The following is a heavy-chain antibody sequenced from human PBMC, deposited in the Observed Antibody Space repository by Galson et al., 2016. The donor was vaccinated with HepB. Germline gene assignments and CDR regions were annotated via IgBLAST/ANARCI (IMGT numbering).Heavy chain of an antibody. CDR1: GYTFTSSW. D-gene: IGHD6-13*01. V-gene: IGHV5-51*01. CDR3: ARRAAAGQENFDY. Sequence: QSGAEVKRPGESLTISCKGSGYTFTSSWIGWVRQMPGKGLEWVGVIFPRDSDTRYSPSFQGQVTLSVDKSITTAYLRWSSLKASDTAIYYCARRAAAGQENFDYWGQGILVTVSS. CDR2: IFPRDSDT. J-gene: IGHJ4*02.